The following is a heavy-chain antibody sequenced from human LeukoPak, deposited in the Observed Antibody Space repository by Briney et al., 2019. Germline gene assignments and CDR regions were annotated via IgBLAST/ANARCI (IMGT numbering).Heavy chain of an antibody. D-gene: IGHD2-15*01. Sequence: GGSLRPSCAASGFTFSSYAMHWVRQAPGKGLEWVAVISYDGSNKYYADSVKGRFTISRDNSKNTLYLQMNSLRAEDTAVYYCARDFADIVVVVAVDYWGQGTLVTVSS. CDR1: GFTFSSYA. V-gene: IGHV3-30*04. CDR3: ARDFADIVVVVAVDY. CDR2: ISYDGSNK. J-gene: IGHJ4*02.